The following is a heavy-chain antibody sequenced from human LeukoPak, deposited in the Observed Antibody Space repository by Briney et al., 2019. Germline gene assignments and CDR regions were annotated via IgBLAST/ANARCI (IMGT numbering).Heavy chain of an antibody. Sequence: PGRSLRLSCAASAFTVTSYATIWVRPAPGWGVEWVSTVSGSGGSTYYSDSAKGRFTISRDNSNNTLYLQMNSLRAEDTAVYYCAKGAASRGYTYVANWGQGTLVTVSS. CDR1: AFTVTSYA. J-gene: IGHJ4*02. V-gene: IGHV3-23*01. CDR2: VSGSGGST. CDR3: AKGAASRGYTYVAN. D-gene: IGHD5-18*01.